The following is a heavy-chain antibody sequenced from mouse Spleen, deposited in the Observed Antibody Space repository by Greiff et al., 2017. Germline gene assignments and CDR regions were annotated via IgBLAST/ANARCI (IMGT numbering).Heavy chain of an antibody. CDR1: GFTFSDYG. Sequence: DVMLVESGGGLVKPGGSLKLSCAASGFTFSDYGMHWVRQAPEKGLEWVAYISSGSSTIYYADTVKGRFTISRDNAKNTLFLQMTSLRSEDTAMYYCARPYGSSFYAMDYWGQGTSVTVSS. V-gene: IGHV5-17*01. CDR2: ISSGSSTI. CDR3: ARPYGSSFYAMDY. J-gene: IGHJ4*01. D-gene: IGHD1-1*01.